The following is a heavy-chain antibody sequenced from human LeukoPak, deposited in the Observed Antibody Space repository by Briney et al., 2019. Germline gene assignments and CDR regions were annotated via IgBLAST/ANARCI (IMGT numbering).Heavy chain of an antibody. J-gene: IGHJ4*02. CDR3: ARAPLPHRSFGVVSYYFDY. Sequence: SQTLSLTCAVSGGSISSGGYSWSWIRQPPGKGLEWIGYIYHSGSTYYNPSLKSRVTISVDRPKNQFSLKLSSVTAADTAVYYCARAPLPHRSFGVVSYYFDYWGQGTLVTVSS. D-gene: IGHD3-3*01. CDR2: IYHSGST. CDR1: GGSISSGGYS. V-gene: IGHV4-30-2*01.